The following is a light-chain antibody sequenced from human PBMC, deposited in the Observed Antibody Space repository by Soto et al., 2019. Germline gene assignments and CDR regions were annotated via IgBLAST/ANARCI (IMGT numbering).Light chain of an antibody. CDR3: QQYGSATIT. V-gene: IGKV3-15*01. J-gene: IGKJ5*01. CDR2: GAS. CDR1: HSVTNN. Sequence: IVMTQSPASLSVSPGERATLSCSSSHSVTNNIAWYQQKPGQTPRLLIYGASTRATGIPARFSGSGSGTDFTLTISRLEPEDFAVYFCQQYGSATITFGQGTRLENK.